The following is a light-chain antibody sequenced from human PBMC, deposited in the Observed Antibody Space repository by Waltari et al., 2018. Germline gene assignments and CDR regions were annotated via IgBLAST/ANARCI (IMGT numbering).Light chain of an antibody. CDR1: QSVGTH. V-gene: IGKV3-15*01. J-gene: IGKJ1*01. CDR3: QQGNSWPWT. CDR2: GAS. Sequence: EIVITQSPATLSVSPGERATLSCRANQSVGTHLAWYQQRPGQAPRLLIYGASTRATGIPARFSGSGSGTDFILTISSLQSEDFAVYHCQQGNSWPWTFGQGTKVEIK.